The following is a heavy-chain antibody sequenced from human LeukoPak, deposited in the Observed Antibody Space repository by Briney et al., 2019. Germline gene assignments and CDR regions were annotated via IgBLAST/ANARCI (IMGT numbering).Heavy chain of an antibody. Sequence: GGSLRLSCAASGFTFSSYAMSWVRQAPGKGLEWVSAIGGSGGSTYYADSVKGRFTISRDNSKNTVYLQMDSLRFEDAAVYYCAQDLAYIRFDSWGQGTLVTVSS. J-gene: IGHJ4*02. CDR1: GFTFSSYA. CDR3: AQDLAYIRFDS. D-gene: IGHD1-1*01. CDR2: IGGSGGST. V-gene: IGHV3-23*01.